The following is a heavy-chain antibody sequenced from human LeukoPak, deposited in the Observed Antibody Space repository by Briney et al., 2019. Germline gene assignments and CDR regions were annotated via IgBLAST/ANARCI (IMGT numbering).Heavy chain of an antibody. Sequence: GGSLRLSCAGSGFTFSSYAVSWVRQAPGKGLEWVSGISGSGDSTYYADSVRGRFTISRDNAKNTLYLQMNTLRVEDTAVYYCTRDLMDYDVSTGLHHYYMDVWGQGTTVTVSS. CDR1: GFTFSSYA. CDR3: TRDLMDYDVSTGLHHYYMDV. J-gene: IGHJ6*02. D-gene: IGHD3-9*01. CDR2: ISGSGDST. V-gene: IGHV3-23*01.